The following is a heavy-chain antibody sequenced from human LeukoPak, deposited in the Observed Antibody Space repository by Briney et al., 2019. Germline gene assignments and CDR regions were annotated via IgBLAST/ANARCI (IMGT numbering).Heavy chain of an antibody. CDR3: AKDHSGYSSGWYPIGN. J-gene: IGHJ4*02. V-gene: IGHV3-23*01. CDR2: ISGSGGST. CDR1: GFTFSSYA. Sequence: GGSLRLSCAASGFTFSSYAMSWVRQAPGKGLEWVSAISGSGGSTYYADSVKGRFTISRDNSKNTLYLQMNSLRAEDTAVYFCAKDHSGYSSGWYPIGNWGQGTLVTVSS. D-gene: IGHD6-19*01.